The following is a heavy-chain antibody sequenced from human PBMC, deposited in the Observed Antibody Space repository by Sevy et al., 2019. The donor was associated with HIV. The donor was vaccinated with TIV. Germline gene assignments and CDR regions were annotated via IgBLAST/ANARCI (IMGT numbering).Heavy chain of an antibody. Sequence: ATVKVSCKASGGIFRSNAISWVRQAPGQGLERVGGIIAVFGTTYYAQQFQGRVTLIADESTGTVHMELRSLRSEDTAIYYCARDTHYYVSGSFDSWGQGTQVRVSS. V-gene: IGHV1-69*13. CDR1: GGIFRSNA. CDR2: IIAVFGTT. D-gene: IGHD3-10*01. CDR3: ARDTHYYVSGSFDS. J-gene: IGHJ4*01.